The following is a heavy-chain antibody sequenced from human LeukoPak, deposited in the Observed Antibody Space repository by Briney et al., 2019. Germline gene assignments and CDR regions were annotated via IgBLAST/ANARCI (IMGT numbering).Heavy chain of an antibody. CDR1: GFTFNTYG. J-gene: IGHJ4*02. CDR2: IRYDGINK. V-gene: IGHV3-30*02. Sequence: GGSLSLSCAASGFTFNTYGMHWVRQAPGKGLEWVSFIRYDGINKYYADSVKGRFTISRDNSQNTLFLQMNSLTTEDTAVYYCAKDGRGGSYYVGYWGQGTLVTVSS. CDR3: AKDGRGGSYYVGY. D-gene: IGHD1-26*01.